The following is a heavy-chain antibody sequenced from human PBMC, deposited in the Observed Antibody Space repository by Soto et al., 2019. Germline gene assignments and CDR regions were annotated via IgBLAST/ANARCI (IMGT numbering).Heavy chain of an antibody. D-gene: IGHD1-26*01. V-gene: IGHV1-18*01. CDR1: CYTFTTRYG. Sequence: GASVKVSCKASCYTFTTRYGISWVRQAPGQGLEWMGWISPYNGRTEYAQRFQGRVTITTDTSTSTAYMEVRGLRSDDTAIYYCARGDPATYMRIAFEYWGQGTQVTSPQ. CDR3: ARGDPATYMRIAFEY. CDR2: ISPYNGRT. J-gene: IGHJ4*02.